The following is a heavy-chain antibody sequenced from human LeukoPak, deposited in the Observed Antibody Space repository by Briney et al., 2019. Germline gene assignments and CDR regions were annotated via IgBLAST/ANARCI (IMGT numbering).Heavy chain of an antibody. Sequence: PSETLSLTCTVSGGSISSGRYYWSWIRQPAGKGLEWIGRIYTSGSTNYNPSLKSRVTISVDTSKNQFSLKLSSVTAADTAVYYCAREDSSSWYGLDYWGQGTLVTVSS. J-gene: IGHJ4*02. V-gene: IGHV4-61*02. CDR3: AREDSSSWYGLDY. CDR2: IYTSGST. D-gene: IGHD6-13*01. CDR1: GGSISSGRYY.